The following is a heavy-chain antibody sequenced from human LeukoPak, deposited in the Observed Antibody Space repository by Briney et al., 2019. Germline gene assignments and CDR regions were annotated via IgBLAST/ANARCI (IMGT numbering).Heavy chain of an antibody. V-gene: IGHV1-8*01. CDR2: MNPNSGNT. Sequence: RASVKVSCKASGYTFTSYDINWVRQATGQGLEWMGWMNPNSGNTGYAQKFQGRVTMTRNTSISTAYMELSSLRSEDTAVYYCASPSTGFYYYGMDVWGQGTTVTVSS. CDR3: ASPSTGFYYYGMDV. J-gene: IGHJ6*02. D-gene: IGHD2-2*01. CDR1: GYTFTSYD.